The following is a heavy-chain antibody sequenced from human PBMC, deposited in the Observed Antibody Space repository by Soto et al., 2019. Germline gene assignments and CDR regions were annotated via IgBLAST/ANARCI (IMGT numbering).Heavy chain of an antibody. CDR1: GFVFSDFQ. D-gene: IGHD3-10*02. J-gene: IGHJ4*02. Sequence: GALRLSCAASGFVFSDFQLNWVRQAPGRGLEWLASITGTSAFLFYADSIKGRFTISRDNPKNFLFLQMDSLGPEDTAVYYCARDNLAVQGAFDHWGQGALVTVSS. CDR2: ITGTSAFL. CDR3: ARDNLAVQGAFDH. V-gene: IGHV3-21*01.